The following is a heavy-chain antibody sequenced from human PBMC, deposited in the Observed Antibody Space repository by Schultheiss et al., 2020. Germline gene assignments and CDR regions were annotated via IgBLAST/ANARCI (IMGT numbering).Heavy chain of an antibody. CDR3: AKDLPFYGMDV. CDR2: ISSCGSTI. V-gene: IGHV3-48*04. J-gene: IGHJ6*02. Sequence: GGSLSLTCAASGFTFSSYWMSWVRQAPGKGLEWVSYISSCGSTIYYADSVKGRFTISRDNAKNSLYLQMNSLRAEDTAVYYCAKDLPFYGMDVWGQGTTVTVSS. CDR1: GFTFSSYW.